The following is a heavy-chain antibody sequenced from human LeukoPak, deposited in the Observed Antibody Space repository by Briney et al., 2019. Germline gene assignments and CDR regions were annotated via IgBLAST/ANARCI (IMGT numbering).Heavy chain of an antibody. CDR2: VSDSGST. J-gene: IGHJ6*03. V-gene: IGHV4-59*11. Sequence: SVTLSLTCTGSGGSISSHYWSWIRQPPGKGLDWIGYVSDSGSTNYNPSLKSRVTVSVDTSKDQFSLKLTSVTAADTAVYYCARTGSSWPLYYYYYMDVWGKGTTVTVSS. CDR1: GGSISSHY. CDR3: ARTGSSWPLYYYYYMDV. D-gene: IGHD6-13*01.